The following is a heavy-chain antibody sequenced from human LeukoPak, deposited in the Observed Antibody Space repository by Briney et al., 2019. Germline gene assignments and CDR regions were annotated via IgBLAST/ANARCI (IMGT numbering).Heavy chain of an antibody. CDR1: GDSITSGNFY. CDR3: ARGWGSTSSNYFDP. J-gene: IGHJ5*02. Sequence: SQTLSLTCTVSGDSITSGNFYWSWIRQLAGKGLEWIGRIYGSGSTNYSPSLRSRVTISIDTSKNQFSLNLKSVTAADTAMYYCARGWGSTSSNYFDPWGPGTQVTVSS. V-gene: IGHV4-61*02. CDR2: IYGSGST. D-gene: IGHD2-2*01.